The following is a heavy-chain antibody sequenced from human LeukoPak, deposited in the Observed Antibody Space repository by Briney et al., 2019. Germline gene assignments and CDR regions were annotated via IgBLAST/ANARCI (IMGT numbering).Heavy chain of an antibody. V-gene: IGHV1-69*17. CDR1: GGTFSNYA. CDR3: ARDSPTNYYDAG. Sequence: GSSVKVSCKASGGTFSNYAISWVRQATGQGHEWMGGIIPMFGVANYAQKFQGRVTITADKSTSIAYMELSSLRSEDTAVYYCARDSPTNYYDAGWGQGTLVTVSS. D-gene: IGHD3-22*01. CDR2: IIPMFGVA. J-gene: IGHJ4*02.